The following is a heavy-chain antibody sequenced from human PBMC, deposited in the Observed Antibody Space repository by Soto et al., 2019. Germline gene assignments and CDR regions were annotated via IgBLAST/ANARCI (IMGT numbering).Heavy chain of an antibody. CDR3: ARVPISESGTYYFDP. V-gene: IGHV4-30-4*01. Sequence: SETLSLTCTVSGGSVSSGDYYWSWLRQPPGKSLEWIAYFYYSGSTYYNPSLESRAITSVDTSRNRFSLKLSSLTAADTAVYFCARVPISESGTYYFDPWGQGTLVTVSS. CDR2: FYYSGST. CDR1: GGSVSSGDYY. J-gene: IGHJ4*02. D-gene: IGHD2-21*01.